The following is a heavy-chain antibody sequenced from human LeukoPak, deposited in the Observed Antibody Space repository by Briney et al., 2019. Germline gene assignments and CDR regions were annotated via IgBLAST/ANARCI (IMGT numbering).Heavy chain of an antibody. CDR2: INTANGNT. CDR1: GYTFNVYA. V-gene: IGHV1-3*04. CDR3: ARGYGLGSYLDY. J-gene: IGHJ4*02. D-gene: IGHD3-10*01. Sequence: GASVMVSCKASGYTFNVYAVHWVRQAPGQRLEWMGWINTANGNTKYSQKFQGSVTITRDTSENTAYMELSSLRSEDTAVYYCARGYGLGSYLDYWGQGTLVTVSS.